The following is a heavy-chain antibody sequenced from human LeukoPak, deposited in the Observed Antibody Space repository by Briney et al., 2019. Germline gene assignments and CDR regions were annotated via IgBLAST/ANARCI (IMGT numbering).Heavy chain of an antibody. V-gene: IGHV4-59*12. CDR2: IYYSGST. J-gene: IGHJ3*02. Sequence: SETLSLTCTVSGGSINNYYWSWIRQPPGKGLEWIGYIYYSGSTNYDPSLKSRVTISVDTSKNQFSLKLSSVTAADTAVYYCARGGGYGDYVEAFGIWGQGTMVTVSS. D-gene: IGHD4-17*01. CDR3: ARGGGYGDYVEAFGI. CDR1: GGSINNYY.